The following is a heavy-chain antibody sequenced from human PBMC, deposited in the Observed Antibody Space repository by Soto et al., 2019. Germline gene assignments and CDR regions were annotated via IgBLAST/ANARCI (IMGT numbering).Heavy chain of an antibody. CDR1: GGSISSYY. V-gene: IGHV4-59*01. J-gene: IGHJ4*02. CDR2: IYYSGST. CDR3: ARDGYYYDSSGYQRVYYSDY. D-gene: IGHD3-22*01. Sequence: SSETLSLTCTVSGGSISSYYWSWVRQPPGKGLEWIGYIYYSGSTNYNPSLKSRVTISVDTSKNQFSLNLSSVTAADTAVYYCARDGYYYDSSGYQRVYYSDYWGQGTLVTVSS.